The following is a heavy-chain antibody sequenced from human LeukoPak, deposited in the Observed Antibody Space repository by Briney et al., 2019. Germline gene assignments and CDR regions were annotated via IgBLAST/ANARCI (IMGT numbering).Heavy chain of an antibody. CDR1: GGSISSSSYY. CDR2: IYYSGST. V-gene: IGHV4-39*01. Sequence: SETLSLTCTVSGGSISSSSYYWGWVRQPPGKGLEWIGSIYYSGSTYYNPSLKSRVTISVDTSKDQFSLKLSSGTAADTAVYYCARHGADGWYFEPGYFDYWGQGTLVTVSS. D-gene: IGHD6-19*01. CDR3: ARHGADGWYFEPGYFDY. J-gene: IGHJ4*02.